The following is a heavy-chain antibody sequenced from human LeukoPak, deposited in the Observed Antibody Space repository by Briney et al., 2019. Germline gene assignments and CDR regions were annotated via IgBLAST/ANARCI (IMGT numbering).Heavy chain of an antibody. V-gene: IGHV3-21*01. CDR2: ITGSSTYI. Sequence: GGSLRLSCAASGFTFSSYSMNWVRQAPGKGLEWVSSITGSSTYIYYADSMKGRFTISRDNAKNSLYLQMNSLRAEDTAVYYCARDDRGYGSGSRFGYWGQGTLVTVSS. CDR3: ARDDRGYGSGSRFGY. CDR1: GFTFSSYS. D-gene: IGHD3-10*01. J-gene: IGHJ4*02.